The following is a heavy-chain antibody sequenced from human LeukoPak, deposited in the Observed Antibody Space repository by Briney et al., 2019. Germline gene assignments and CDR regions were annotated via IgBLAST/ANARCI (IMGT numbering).Heavy chain of an antibody. D-gene: IGHD1-26*01. J-gene: IGHJ4*02. Sequence: AGSLRPSCAVSGFTFSSFCMRWVRQAPDKWLEWVGFIRYDGSNTYYADSVKGRLTISRDNSKNTLYLQMSSLRAEDTAVNDCAKVGSGSYRGLDYWGQGTLVTASS. CDR2: IRYDGSNT. V-gene: IGHV3-30*02. CDR3: AKVGSGSYRGLDY. CDR1: GFTFSSFC.